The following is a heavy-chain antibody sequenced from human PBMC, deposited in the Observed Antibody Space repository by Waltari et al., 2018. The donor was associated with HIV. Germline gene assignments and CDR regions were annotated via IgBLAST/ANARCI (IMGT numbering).Heavy chain of an antibody. V-gene: IGHV1-24*01. CDR3: VTLYNESPLYSNF. Sequence: IQSTSALKRPGASATISCPVSGYPLSDLSMQWVRQRRGRRLEWMGGFDPKNGKPVYSQRFWGRVSLAEDTSEDTAFLELNRLTSDDTAVYYCVTLYNESPLYSNFWGQGTLVTV. J-gene: IGHJ1*01. CDR2: FDPKNGKP. D-gene: IGHD2-15*01. CDR1: GYPLSDLS.